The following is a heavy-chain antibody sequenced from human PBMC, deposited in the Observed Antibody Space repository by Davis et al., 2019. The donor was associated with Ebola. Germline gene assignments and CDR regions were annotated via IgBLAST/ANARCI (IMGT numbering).Heavy chain of an antibody. J-gene: IGHJ4*02. V-gene: IGHV3-48*04. Sequence: GESLKISCAASGFTFSSYSMNWVRQAPGKGLGWVSYISSSSSTIYYADSVKGRFTISRDNAKNSLYLQMNSLRAEDTAVYYCASEGVRLTTRPTYWGQGTLVTVSS. CDR2: ISSSSSTI. D-gene: IGHD1/OR15-1a*01. CDR3: ASEGVRLTTRPTY. CDR1: GFTFSSYS.